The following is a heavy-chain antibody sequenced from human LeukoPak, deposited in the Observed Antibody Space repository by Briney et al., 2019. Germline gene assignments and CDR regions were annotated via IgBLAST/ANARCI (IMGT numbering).Heavy chain of an antibody. V-gene: IGHV7-4-1*02. CDR3: ARESGSSWYLTREALPDEFDY. D-gene: IGHD6-13*01. CDR2: INTNTGNP. CDR1: GYTFTSYA. Sequence: ASVKVSCKASGYTFTSYAMNWVRQAPGQGLEWMGWINTNTGNPTYAQGFTGRFVFSLDTSVSTAYLQISSLKAEDTAVYYCARESGSSWYLTREALPDEFDYWGQGTLVTVSS. J-gene: IGHJ4*02.